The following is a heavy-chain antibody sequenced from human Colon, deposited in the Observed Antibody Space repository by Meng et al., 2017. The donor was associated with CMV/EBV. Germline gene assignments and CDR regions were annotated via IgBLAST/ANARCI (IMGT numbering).Heavy chain of an antibody. D-gene: IGHD5-12*01. V-gene: IGHV3-30*02. CDR3: AQVFGVGTTAYYYYGMDV. J-gene: IGHJ6*02. Sequence: RLSCAASGFTFSSYGMHWVRQGPGTGLEWVAFIRHDGSNEYYADSVKGRFTISRDNSKKTLYLQMNSLRAADTAMYYCAQVFGVGTTAYYYYGMDVCGQGTTVTVSS. CDR1: GFTFSSYG. CDR2: IRHDGSNE.